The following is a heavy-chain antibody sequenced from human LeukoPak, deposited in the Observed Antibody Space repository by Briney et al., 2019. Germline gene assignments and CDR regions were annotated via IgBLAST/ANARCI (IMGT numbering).Heavy chain of an antibody. CDR2: INRSGST. D-gene: IGHD2-15*01. Sequence: SETLSLTCAVYGGSFSGYYWSWIRQPPGKGLEWIGEINRSGSTNYNPSLKSRVTISVDTSKNQFSLKLSSVTAADTAVYYCAIQLLPYDYYYYMDVWGKGTTVTVSS. J-gene: IGHJ6*03. V-gene: IGHV4-34*01. CDR3: AIQLLPYDYYYYMDV. CDR1: GGSFSGYY.